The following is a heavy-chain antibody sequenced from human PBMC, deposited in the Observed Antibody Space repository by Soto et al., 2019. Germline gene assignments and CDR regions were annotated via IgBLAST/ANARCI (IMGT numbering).Heavy chain of an antibody. D-gene: IGHD2-15*01. CDR1: GFTFSDYA. CDR2: ISGGSSVT. CDR3: AKRRGAGGHFDY. V-gene: IGHV3-23*01. J-gene: IGHJ4*02. Sequence: GGSLRLSCTASGFTFSDYAMTWVRQAPGKGLVWVSTISGGSSVTYYGDSVKGRFTISRDNAKKTLFLQLNSLRAEDTAVYYCAKRRGAGGHFDYWGQGALVTVSS.